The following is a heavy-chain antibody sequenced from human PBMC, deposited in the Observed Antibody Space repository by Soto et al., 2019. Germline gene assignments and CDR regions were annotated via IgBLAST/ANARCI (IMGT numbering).Heavy chain of an antibody. CDR2: TYYRSKWYN. CDR1: GDSVSSNSAA. CDR3: ARVPYSSGWYGSAFDI. D-gene: IGHD6-19*01. Sequence: PSQTLSLTCAISGDSVSSNSAAWNWIRQSPSRGLEWLGRTYYRSKWYNDYAVSVKSRITINPDTSKNQFSLQLNSVTPEDTAVYYCARVPYSSGWYGSAFDIWGQGTMVTVSS. J-gene: IGHJ3*02. V-gene: IGHV6-1*01.